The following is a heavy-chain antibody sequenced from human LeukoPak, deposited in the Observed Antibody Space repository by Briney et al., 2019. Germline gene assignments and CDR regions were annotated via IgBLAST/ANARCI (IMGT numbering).Heavy chain of an antibody. V-gene: IGHV3-7*01. CDR2: IKQDGSEK. Sequence: GRSLRLSCAASGFTFSSYGMHWVRQAPGKGLEWVANIKQDGSEKYYVDSVKGRFTISRDNAKNSLYLQMNSLRAEDTAVYYCARDSKDSSGYYFYYYYMDVWGKGTTVTVSS. CDR3: ARDSKDSSGYYFYYYYMDV. J-gene: IGHJ6*03. CDR1: GFTFSSYG. D-gene: IGHD3-22*01.